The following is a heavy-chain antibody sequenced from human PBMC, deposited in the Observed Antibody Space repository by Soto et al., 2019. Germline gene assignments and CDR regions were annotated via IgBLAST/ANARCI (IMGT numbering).Heavy chain of an antibody. V-gene: IGHV4-31*03. D-gene: IGHD2-2*01. Sequence: QVQLQESGPGLVKPSQTLSLTCTVSGGSISIGVYYWNWIRQHPGKGLEWIGYTYHTGSTYYNPSLESRVTISVDPSKNQFSLKLSSVTAADTAVYYCARIGNPDASLYFDYWGQGTLVNVSS. CDR1: GGSISIGVYY. J-gene: IGHJ4*02. CDR2: TYHTGST. CDR3: ARIGNPDASLYFDY.